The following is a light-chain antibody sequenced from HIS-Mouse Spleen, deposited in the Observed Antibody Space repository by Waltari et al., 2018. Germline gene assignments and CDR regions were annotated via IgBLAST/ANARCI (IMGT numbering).Light chain of an antibody. J-gene: IGKJ1*01. Sequence: DIQMTQSPSSLSASVGDRVTITCRASQSISSYLIWYQQKPGKAPKLLIYAASSLQSGVPSRFSGSGSGTDFTLTISSLQPEDFATYYCQQLNSYPPTFGQGTKVEIK. CDR2: AAS. CDR1: QSISSY. CDR3: QQLNSYPPT. V-gene: IGKV1-39*01.